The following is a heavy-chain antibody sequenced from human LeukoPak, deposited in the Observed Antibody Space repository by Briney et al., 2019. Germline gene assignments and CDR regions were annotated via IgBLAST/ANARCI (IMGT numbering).Heavy chain of an antibody. Sequence: GGSLRLSCAASGFTFSSYAMSWVRQAPGKGLEWLSGIRGSGGTTYYADSVKGRFTISRDNSKNTLYLQMNRLRAEDTAVYYCAKGYYDTSGLFDYWGQGTLVTVSS. CDR2: IRGSGGTT. CDR3: AKGYYDTSGLFDY. J-gene: IGHJ4*02. V-gene: IGHV3-23*01. CDR1: GFTFSSYA. D-gene: IGHD3-22*01.